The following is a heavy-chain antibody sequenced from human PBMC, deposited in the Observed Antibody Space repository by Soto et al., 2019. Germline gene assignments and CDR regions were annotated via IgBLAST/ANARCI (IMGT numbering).Heavy chain of an antibody. CDR3: ARVYRSPYSGWFDP. V-gene: IGHV1-18*01. Sequence: ASVKVSCKASGYTFTSYGMSWVRQAPGQRLEWMGWISAYNGNTNYAQKLQGRVTMTTDTSTSTAYMELRSLRSEDTAVYYCARVYRSPYSGWFDPWGQGTLVTVSS. CDR2: ISAYNGNT. CDR1: GYTFTSYG. D-gene: IGHD2-8*01. J-gene: IGHJ5*02.